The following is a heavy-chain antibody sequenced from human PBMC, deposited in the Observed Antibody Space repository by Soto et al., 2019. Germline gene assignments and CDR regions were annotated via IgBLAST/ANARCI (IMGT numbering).Heavy chain of an antibody. CDR3: ARVPDR. CDR1: GGSTSSGGYS. D-gene: IGHD2-2*01. V-gene: IGHV4-30-2*01. CDR2: IYHSGST. Sequence: PQARCLRWAGSGGSTSSGGYSWSWIRQPPGKGLEWIGYIYHSGSTYYNPSLKSRVTISVDRSKNQFSLKLSSVTAADTAVYYCARVPDRWGQGTLVTVS. J-gene: IGHJ5*02.